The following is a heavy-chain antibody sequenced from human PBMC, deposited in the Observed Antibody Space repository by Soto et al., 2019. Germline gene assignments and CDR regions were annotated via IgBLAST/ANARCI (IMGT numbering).Heavy chain of an antibody. J-gene: IGHJ4*02. V-gene: IGHV3-30-3*01. Sequence: PGGSLGLCCAASGFTLSSYAMHWVRKAPGKVLEWVAVISYDGSNKYYADSVKGRFTISRDNSKNTLYLQMNSLRAEYTAVYYCARANSYGYFWPYWGQGTLVTVSS. CDR3: ARANSYGYFWPY. CDR1: GFTLSSYA. D-gene: IGHD5-18*01. CDR2: ISYDGSNK.